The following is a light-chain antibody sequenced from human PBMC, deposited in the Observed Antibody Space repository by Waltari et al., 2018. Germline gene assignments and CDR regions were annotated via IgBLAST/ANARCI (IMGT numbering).Light chain of an antibody. V-gene: IGKV4-1*01. CDR1: QSVLYSSNNKNY. CDR3: QQYYSTPPRT. CDR2: WAS. Sequence: DIVMTQSPDSLAVSLGERATINCKSSQSVLYSSNNKNYLAWYQQKPGQPPKLLIYWASTRESGVPDRFSGSGSGTDFTHTITSLQAEDVAVYYCQQYYSTPPRTFGQGTKVEIK. J-gene: IGKJ1*01.